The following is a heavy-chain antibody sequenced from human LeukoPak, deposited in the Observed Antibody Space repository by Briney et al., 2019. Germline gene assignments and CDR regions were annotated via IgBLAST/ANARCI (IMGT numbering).Heavy chain of an antibody. V-gene: IGHV1-18*01. CDR2: ISAYNGHT. CDR3: ARDLSSNWGYDYYYGMDV. CDR1: GYTFISYG. Sequence: ASVKVSCKASGYTFISYGISWVRQAPGQGLEWMGWISAYNGHTFYGQKLQGRVTMTTDTSTSTVYMELRSLRSDDTAVYFCARDLSSNWGYDYYYGMDVWGQGTTVTVSS. J-gene: IGHJ6*02. D-gene: IGHD7-27*01.